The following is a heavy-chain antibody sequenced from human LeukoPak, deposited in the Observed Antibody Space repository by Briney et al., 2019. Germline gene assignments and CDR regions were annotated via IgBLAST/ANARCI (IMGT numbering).Heavy chain of an antibody. V-gene: IGHV3-30-3*01. CDR3: ARVFDTYYDFWSGYPYGMDV. CDR2: ISYDGSNK. CDR1: GFTFSSYA. D-gene: IGHD3-3*01. Sequence: GGSLRLSCAASGFTFSSYAMHWVRQAPGKGLEWVAVISYDGSNKYYADSVKGRFTISRDNSKNTLYLRMNSLRAEDTAVYYCARVFDTYYDFWSGYPYGMDVWGQGTTVTVSS. J-gene: IGHJ6*02.